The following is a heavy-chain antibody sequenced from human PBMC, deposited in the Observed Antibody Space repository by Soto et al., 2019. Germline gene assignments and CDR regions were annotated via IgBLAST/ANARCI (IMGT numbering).Heavy chain of an antibody. CDR1: GFTFSSYG. J-gene: IGHJ4*02. CDR3: ARDAQLVQWVYYFDY. D-gene: IGHD6-13*01. Sequence: GGSLRLSCAASGFTFSSYGMHWVRQAPGKGLEWVAVIWYDGSNKYYADSVKGRFTISRDNSKNTLYLQMNSLRAEDTAVYYCARDAQLVQWVYYFDYWGQGTLVTVSS. CDR2: IWYDGSNK. V-gene: IGHV3-33*01.